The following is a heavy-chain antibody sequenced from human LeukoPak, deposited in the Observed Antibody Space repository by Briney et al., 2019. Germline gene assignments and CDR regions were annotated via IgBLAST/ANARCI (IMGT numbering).Heavy chain of an antibody. J-gene: IGHJ4*02. CDR1: GFTFSHYG. CDR2: INGNSGST. Sequence: PGGSLRLSCAVSGFTFSHYGMSWVRQAPGKGLEWVSSINGNSGSTSYVDSVKGRFTISRDNSKNTLYLQMNSLRAEDTAVYYCAKDRQLWPPVSLDYWGQGTLVTVSS. D-gene: IGHD3-10*01. CDR3: AKDRQLWPPVSLDY. V-gene: IGHV3-23*01.